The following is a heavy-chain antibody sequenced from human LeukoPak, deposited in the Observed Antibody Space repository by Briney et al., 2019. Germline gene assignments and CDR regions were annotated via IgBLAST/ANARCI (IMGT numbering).Heavy chain of an antibody. CDR1: GGSISSGGYY. J-gene: IGHJ5*02. Sequence: PSETLFLTCTVSGGSISSGGYYWSWIRQPPGKGLEWIGEINHSGSTNYNPSLKSRVTISVDTSKNQFSLKLSSVTAADTAVYYCARRGAYVKAAAGRRWFDPWGQGTLVTVSS. CDR2: INHSGST. V-gene: IGHV4-39*07. D-gene: IGHD6-13*01. CDR3: ARRGAYVKAAAGRRWFDP.